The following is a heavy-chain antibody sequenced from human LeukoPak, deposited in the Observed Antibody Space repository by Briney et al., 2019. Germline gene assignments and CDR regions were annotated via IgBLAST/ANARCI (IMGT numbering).Heavy chain of an antibody. CDR1: GFTFRSYA. V-gene: IGHV3-23*01. CDR2: ISGSGGGT. Sequence: GGSLRLSCAASGFTFRSYAMNWVRQAPGKGLEWVSGISGSGGGTYYADSVKGRFTISRDNSKNTLYLQMNSLRAEDTAVYYCAKVPRQHDNWFDPWGQGTLVTVSS. CDR3: AKVPRQHDNWFDP. J-gene: IGHJ5*02. D-gene: IGHD6-13*01.